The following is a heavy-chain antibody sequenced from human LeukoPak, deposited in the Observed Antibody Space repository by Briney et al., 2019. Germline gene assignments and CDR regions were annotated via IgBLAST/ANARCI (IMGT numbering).Heavy chain of an antibody. CDR1: GFTFGVCA. J-gene: IGHJ4*02. V-gene: IGHV3-23*01. CDR3: AKDATPCNSIWDYFAR. D-gene: IGHD4-23*01. CDR2: IGSSDI. Sequence: GGSLRLSCAASGFTFGVCAMSWVRQAPGKGLEWVASIGSSDIYYADSVKGRFTVSRDNSQNTLYLQLNSLRAEDTAVYYCAKDATPCNSIWDYFARWGPGTLVTVSS.